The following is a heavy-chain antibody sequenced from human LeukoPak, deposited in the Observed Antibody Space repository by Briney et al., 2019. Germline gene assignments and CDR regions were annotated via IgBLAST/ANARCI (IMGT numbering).Heavy chain of an antibody. CDR1: GGSFSGYY. Sequence: TSGTLSLTCAVYGGSFSGYYWSWIRQPPGKGLEWIGEINHSGSTNYNPSLKSRVTISVDTSKNQFSLKLSSVTAADTAVYYCARGGDGYNYPFDYWGQGTLVTVSS. CDR3: ARGGDGYNYPFDY. J-gene: IGHJ4*02. V-gene: IGHV4-34*01. D-gene: IGHD5-24*01. CDR2: INHSGST.